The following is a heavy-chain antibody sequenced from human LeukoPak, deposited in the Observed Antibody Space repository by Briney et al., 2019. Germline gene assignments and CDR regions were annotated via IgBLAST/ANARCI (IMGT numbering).Heavy chain of an antibody. Sequence: SETLSLTCTVSAYSISSGYFWGWIRQPPGKGLEWIGSIYSSGSTYYNPSLKSRVTISVDTSKNQFSLQLSSVTAADTAVYYCARIQWLVGSGDWGQGTLVTVSS. CDR3: ARIQWLVGSGD. CDR1: AYSISSGYF. CDR2: IYSSGST. V-gene: IGHV4-38-2*02. D-gene: IGHD6-19*01. J-gene: IGHJ4*02.